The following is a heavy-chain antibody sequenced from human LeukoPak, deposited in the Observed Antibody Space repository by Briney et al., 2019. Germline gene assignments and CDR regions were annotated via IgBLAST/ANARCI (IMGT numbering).Heavy chain of an antibody. V-gene: IGHV3-74*01. D-gene: IGHD6-13*01. CDR2: ISSVGSGT. Sequence: PGGSLRLSCAASGFTFSNYWMHWVRQAPGKGLAWVSRISSVGSGTSYADSVKGRFTISRDNAKNTLYLQMNSLRAEDTAVYYCIRAAAGSLDYWGQGTLVTVSP. CDR1: GFTFSNYW. J-gene: IGHJ4*02. CDR3: IRAAAGSLDY.